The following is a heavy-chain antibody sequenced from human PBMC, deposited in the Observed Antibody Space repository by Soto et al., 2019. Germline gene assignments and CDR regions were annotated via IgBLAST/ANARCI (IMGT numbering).Heavy chain of an antibody. J-gene: IGHJ3*02. Sequence: GGSLRLSCAASGFPFSTYWMSWVRQAPGKGLEWVANIKPDGSEKWYVDSVKGRFTISRDNAKNSLYLQMNSLRAEDTAMYYCGGGDYYESGAPFPDVFDIGGKGKMAPVPS. CDR3: GGGDYYESGAPFPDVFDI. D-gene: IGHD3-22*01. CDR2: IKPDGSEK. CDR1: GFPFSTYW. V-gene: IGHV3-7*04.